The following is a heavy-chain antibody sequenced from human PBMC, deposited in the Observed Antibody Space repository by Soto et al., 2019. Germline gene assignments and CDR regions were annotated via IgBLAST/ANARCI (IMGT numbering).Heavy chain of an antibody. Sequence: PGESLKISCKGSGYSFTNYWIGWVRQMPEKGLEWMGIIYPGDSDTRYSPSFQGQVTISADKSISTAYLQWNSLEASDTAMYYCARHMNTAAAGTDFDYWGQGTLVTVSS. D-gene: IGHD6-13*01. CDR2: IYPGDSDT. J-gene: IGHJ4*02. CDR3: ARHMNTAAAGTDFDY. CDR1: GYSFTNYW. V-gene: IGHV5-51*01.